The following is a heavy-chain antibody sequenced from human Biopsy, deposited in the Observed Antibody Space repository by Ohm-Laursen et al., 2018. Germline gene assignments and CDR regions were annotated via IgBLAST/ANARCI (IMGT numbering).Heavy chain of an antibody. CDR2: IWYDGINK. CDR1: GFTFSSFG. D-gene: IGHD3-16*01. CDR3: ARDLGNLRGVMFYLDS. Sequence: SLRLSCAASGFTFSSFGMHWVRQAPGKGLEWVAVIWYDGINKFYADSVEGRFTISRDNFKNTVYLEMNSLRPEDTAVYYCARDLGNLRGVMFYLDSWGQGTLVSVSS. V-gene: IGHV3-33*01. J-gene: IGHJ4*02.